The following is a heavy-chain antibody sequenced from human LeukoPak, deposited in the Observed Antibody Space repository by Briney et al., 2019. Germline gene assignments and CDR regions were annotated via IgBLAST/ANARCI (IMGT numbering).Heavy chain of an antibody. Sequence: SVKVSCKASGFTFTSSAMQWVRQARGQRLEWIGWIVVGSGNTNYAQKFQERVTITRDMSTSTAYMELSRLRSDDTAVYYCARRGYSYGIYYYYYMDVWGKGTTVTISS. V-gene: IGHV1-58*02. D-gene: IGHD5-18*01. CDR1: GFTFTSSA. CDR3: ARRGYSYGIYYYYYMDV. J-gene: IGHJ6*03. CDR2: IVVGSGNT.